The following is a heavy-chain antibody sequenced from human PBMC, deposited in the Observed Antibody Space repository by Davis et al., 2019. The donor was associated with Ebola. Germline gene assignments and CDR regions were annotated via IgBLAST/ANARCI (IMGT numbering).Heavy chain of an antibody. V-gene: IGHV5-10-1*01. J-gene: IGHJ6*03. CDR1: GYSFTSYW. Sequence: GESLKISCKGSGYSFTSYWISWVRQMPGKGLEWMGRIDPSDSYTNYSPSFQGHVTISADKSISTAYLQWSSLKASDTAMYYCARQDTAMALNYYYMDVWGKGTTVTVSS. CDR2: IDPSDSYT. CDR3: ARQDTAMALNYYYMDV. D-gene: IGHD5-18*01.